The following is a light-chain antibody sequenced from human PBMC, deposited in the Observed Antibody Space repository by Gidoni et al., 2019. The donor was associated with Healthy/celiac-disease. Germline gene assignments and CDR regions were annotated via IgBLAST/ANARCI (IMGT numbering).Light chain of an antibody. V-gene: IGKV3-15*01. CDR3: QQYNNWPIT. J-gene: IGKJ5*01. Sequence: EIVMTQSPATLSVSPGERATLSCRASQSVSSNLAWYQQKPGQAPSLLIYGASTRATGIPARFIGSGSGTEFTLTISSLQSEDFAVYYCQQYNNWPITFGQGTRLEIK. CDR2: GAS. CDR1: QSVSSN.